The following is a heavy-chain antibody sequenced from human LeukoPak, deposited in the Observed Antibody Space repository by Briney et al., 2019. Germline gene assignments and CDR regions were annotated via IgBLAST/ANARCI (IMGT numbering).Heavy chain of an antibody. CDR2: IYPGDSDT. CDR3: VRMTTVTTSDY. V-gene: IGHV5-51*01. CDR1: GYSFTSYW. Sequence: GESLKISCKGSGYSFTSYWIGWVRQMPGKGLECMGIIYPGDSDTRYSPSFQGQVTISADKSITTAYLQWSSLEASDTAMYYCVRMTTVTTSDYWGQGTLVTVSS. D-gene: IGHD4-17*01. J-gene: IGHJ4*02.